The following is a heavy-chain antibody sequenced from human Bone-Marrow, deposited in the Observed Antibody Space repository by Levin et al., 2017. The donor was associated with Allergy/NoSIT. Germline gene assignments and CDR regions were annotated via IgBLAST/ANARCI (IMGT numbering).Heavy chain of an antibody. Sequence: PGGSLRLSCKASGYTFTSYYLHWVRQAPGQGLEWMGIIHPGTTSTSYAQKFQGRVTMTRDTSLNTAYMNLSGLRSDDTAVYFCARGLRNRRGGIYNCMDLWGQGTTVTVSS. CDR1: GYTFTSYY. CDR3: ARGLRNRRGGIYNCMDL. J-gene: IGHJ6*02. V-gene: IGHV1-46*01. CDR2: IHPGTTST. D-gene: IGHD1-14*01.